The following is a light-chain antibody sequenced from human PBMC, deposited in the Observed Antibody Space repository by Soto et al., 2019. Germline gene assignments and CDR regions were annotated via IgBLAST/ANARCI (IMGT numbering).Light chain of an antibody. V-gene: IGKV1-33*01. CDR3: QQYDNLPRT. CDR1: QDISNY. CDR2: DAS. Sequence: DIQITQCPSSLSASVGDRVTITCQASQDISNYLNWYQQKPGKAPKLLIYDASNLETGVPSRFRGSGSVTDFTFTISSLQPEDIATYYCQQYDNLPRTFGQGTKVDIK. J-gene: IGKJ1*01.